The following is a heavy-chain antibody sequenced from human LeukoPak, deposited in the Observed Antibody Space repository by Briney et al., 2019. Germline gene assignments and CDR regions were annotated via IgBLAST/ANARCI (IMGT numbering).Heavy chain of an antibody. V-gene: IGHV1-24*01. J-gene: IGHJ5*02. CDR2: FDPEDGET. CDR3: ATVLRGSNWFDP. D-gene: IGHD3-16*01. CDR1: GYTLTELS. Sequence: ASVTVSFKVSGYTLTELSMHWVRQAPGKGLEWMGGFDPEDGETIYAQKFQGRVTMTEDASTDTAYMELSSLRSEDTAVYYCATVLRGSNWFDPWGQGTLVTVSA.